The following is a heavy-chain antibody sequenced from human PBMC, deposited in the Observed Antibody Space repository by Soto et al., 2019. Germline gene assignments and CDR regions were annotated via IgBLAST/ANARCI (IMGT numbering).Heavy chain of an antibody. J-gene: IGHJ4*02. CDR2: IYYTGNS. CDR1: GASISSGAYY. D-gene: IGHD3-10*01. V-gene: IGHV4-31*03. CDR3: AAGSGTHYSVATGFDF. Sequence: QVQLQESGPGLVKPSQTLSLTCTVSGASISSGAYYCSSIRQQPGKGLEWVGYIYYTGNSYYNPSLKSRISMSIDTSNNQFSLRLSSVTAADTAVYYCAAGSGTHYSVATGFDFWGLGTLVTVSP.